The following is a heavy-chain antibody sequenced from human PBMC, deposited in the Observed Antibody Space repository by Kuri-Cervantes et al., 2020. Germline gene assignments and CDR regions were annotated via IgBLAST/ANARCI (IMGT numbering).Heavy chain of an antibody. CDR1: GGSISSYY. V-gene: IGHV4-59*01. Sequence: SETLSLTCTVSGGSISSYYWSWIRQPPGKGLEWIGYIYYSGSTDYNPSLKSRVTISVDTSKNQFSLKLSSVTAADTAVYYCARVESYTVAIDYWGQGTLVTVSS. J-gene: IGHJ4*02. CDR2: IYYSGST. D-gene: IGHD6-19*01. CDR3: ARVESYTVAIDY.